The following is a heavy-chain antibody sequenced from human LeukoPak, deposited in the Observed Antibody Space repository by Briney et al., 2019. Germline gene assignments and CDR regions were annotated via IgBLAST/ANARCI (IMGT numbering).Heavy chain of an antibody. D-gene: IGHD3-10*01. CDR3: ARAMKQFRDDAFDI. CDR1: GGSISSYY. CDR2: IYYSWST. Sequence: SETLSLTCTVSGGSISSYYGSWIRQPPGKGREWIGYIYYSWSTNYNPSLKSRVTISVDTSKNQFSLKLSSVTAADTAVYYCARAMKQFRDDAFDIWGQGTMVTVSS. V-gene: IGHV4-59*01. J-gene: IGHJ3*02.